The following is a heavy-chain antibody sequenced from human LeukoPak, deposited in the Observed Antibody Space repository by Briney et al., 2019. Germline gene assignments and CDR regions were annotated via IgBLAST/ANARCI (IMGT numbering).Heavy chain of an antibody. CDR3: ARDLSGYAFDI. Sequence: SETLSLTCTVSGGSISSYYWSWIRQPPGKGLEWIGYIYYSGSTNYNPSLKSRVTISVDTSKNQFSLKLSSVTAADTAVYYCARDLSGYAFDIWGQGTMVTVSS. V-gene: IGHV4-59*01. CDR2: IYYSGST. D-gene: IGHD6-25*01. CDR1: GGSISSYY. J-gene: IGHJ3*02.